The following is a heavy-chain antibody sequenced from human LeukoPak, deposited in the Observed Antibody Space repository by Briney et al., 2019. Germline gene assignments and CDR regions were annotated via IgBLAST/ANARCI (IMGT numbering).Heavy chain of an antibody. CDR2: IWYDGSHR. CDR3: VRDNAAADGALDY. Sequence: GRSLRLSCVASGFTFSSHGMHWVRQAPGKGLEWVAVIWYDGSHRYYPDSVKGRFTISRDNSKNTLFLQMDSLRVDDPAVYYCVRDNAAADGALDYWGQGSLVTVSS. V-gene: IGHV3-33*01. D-gene: IGHD5-24*01. J-gene: IGHJ4*02. CDR1: GFTFSSHG.